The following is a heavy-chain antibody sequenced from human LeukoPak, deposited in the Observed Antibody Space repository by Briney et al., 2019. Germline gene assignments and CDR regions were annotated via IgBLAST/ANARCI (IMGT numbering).Heavy chain of an antibody. CDR2: IIPIFGTA. V-gene: IGHV1-69*13. J-gene: IGHJ4*02. D-gene: IGHD3-9*01. CDR3: ARANNRLRYFDWWDY. CDR1: GGTFSSYA. Sequence: ASVTVSCKASGGTFSSYAISWVRQAPGQGLEWMGGIIPIFGTANYAQKFQGRVTITADESTSTAYMELSSLRSEDTAVYYCARANNRLRYFDWWDYWGQGTLVTVSS.